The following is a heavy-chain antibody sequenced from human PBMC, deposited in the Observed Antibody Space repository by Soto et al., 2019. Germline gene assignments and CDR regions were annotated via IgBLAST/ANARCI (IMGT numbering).Heavy chain of an antibody. J-gene: IGHJ6*01. CDR1: GFTFSSYS. D-gene: IGHD6-6*01. Sequence: PGGSLRLSCAASGFTFSSYSMNWVRQAPWKGLEWVSSISSSSSYIYYADSVKGRFTISRDNAKNSLYLQMNSLRAEDTAVYYCASVGYGSSSWDYSYYYVMGVSGEGSTVTVS. CDR3: ASVGYGSSSWDYSYYYVMGV. CDR2: ISSSSSYI. V-gene: IGHV3-21*01.